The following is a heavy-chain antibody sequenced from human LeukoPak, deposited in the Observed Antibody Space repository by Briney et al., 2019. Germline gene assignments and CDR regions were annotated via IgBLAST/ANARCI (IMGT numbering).Heavy chain of an antibody. CDR3: ATSHDSAGND. CDR2: IRHDGNAK. J-gene: IGHJ4*02. CDR1: GFAFSDFW. V-gene: IGHV3-7*01. D-gene: IGHD2-15*01. Sequence: GGSLRLSCAASGFAFSDFWMSWVRQAPGKGLEWEANIRHDGNAKNYVPSVRGRFTISRDNAKNSLYLQMNSLTVEDTAVYYCATSHDSAGNDWGQGTLVTVSS.